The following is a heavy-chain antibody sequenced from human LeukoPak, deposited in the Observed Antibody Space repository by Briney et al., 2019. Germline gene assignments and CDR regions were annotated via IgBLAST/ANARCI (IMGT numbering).Heavy chain of an antibody. CDR3: AARSGSLYSGFDY. D-gene: IGHD3-10*01. Sequence: SETLSLTCTVSGGSISSYYWSWIRQPPGKGLEWIGYIYYSGSTNYNPSLKSRVTISVDTSKNQFSLKLSSVTAADTAVYYCAARSGSLYSGFDYWGQGTLVTVSS. CDR1: GGSISSYY. J-gene: IGHJ4*02. CDR2: IYYSGST. V-gene: IGHV4-59*01.